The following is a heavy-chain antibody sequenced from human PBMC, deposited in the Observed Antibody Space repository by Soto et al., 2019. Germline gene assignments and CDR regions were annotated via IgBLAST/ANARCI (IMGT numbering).Heavy chain of an antibody. CDR3: AYRDEYSSSSFDY. D-gene: IGHD6-6*01. CDR2: INHSGST. J-gene: IGHJ4*02. Sequence: SETLCLTCAVYGVSFSGYYWILIRTPPGKGLEWIGEINHSGSTNYNPSLKSRVTILVDTSKNQFSLQLNSVTPEDTAVYYCAYRDEYSSSSFDYWGQGTLVTVSS. CDR1: GVSFSGYY. V-gene: IGHV4-34*01.